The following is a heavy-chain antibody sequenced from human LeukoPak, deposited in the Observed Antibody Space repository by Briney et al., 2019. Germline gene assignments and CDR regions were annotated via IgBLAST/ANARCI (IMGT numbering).Heavy chain of an antibody. D-gene: IGHD3-3*01. CDR3: ARGYARLRFRWSGFDY. CDR1: GGSFSGYY. V-gene: IGHV4-34*01. Sequence: SETLSLTCAVYGGSFSGYYWSWIRQPPGKGLEWIGEINHSGSTNYNPSLKSRVTISVDTSKNQFSLKLSSVTAADTAVYYCARGYARLRFRWSGFDYWGQGTLVTVSS. J-gene: IGHJ4*02. CDR2: INHSGST.